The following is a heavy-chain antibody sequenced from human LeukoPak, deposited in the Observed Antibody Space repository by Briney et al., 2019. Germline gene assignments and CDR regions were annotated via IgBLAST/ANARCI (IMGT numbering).Heavy chain of an antibody. CDR1: GYSFTSYR. Sequence: GESLQISCKGSGYSFTSYRIGWVRQMPGKGLEWMGVIYPGDSDTRYSPSLQGQVTISADKSISTAYLQWSSLKASDTAMYYCARSRPRGVSPDYWGQGTLVTVSS. V-gene: IGHV5-51*01. J-gene: IGHJ4*02. D-gene: IGHD2-8*02. CDR3: ARSRPRGVSPDY. CDR2: IYPGDSDT.